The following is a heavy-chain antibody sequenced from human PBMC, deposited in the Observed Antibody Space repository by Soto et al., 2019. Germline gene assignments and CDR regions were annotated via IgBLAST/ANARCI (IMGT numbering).Heavy chain of an antibody. V-gene: IGHV3-53*01. CDR1: GLTVSGTKY. Sequence: DVQLVESGGGLIQPGESLRLSCAAFGLTVSGTKYVAWVRQAPGKGLEWVSALYDVFGSFYADSVKGRFTTSSDRSKSTVYLQMNYLRPDDTAVEDCTRWYEREHAYNVWGQGTTVIVSS. J-gene: IGHJ3*01. D-gene: IGHD1-1*01. CDR3: TRWYEREHAYNV. CDR2: LYDVFGS.